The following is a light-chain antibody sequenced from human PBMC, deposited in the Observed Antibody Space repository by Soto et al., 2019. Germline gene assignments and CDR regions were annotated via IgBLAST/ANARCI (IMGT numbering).Light chain of an antibody. CDR2: GAS. Sequence: DVRMTQSPSSLSASVGDTITITCRASRTINTYLNWFQQKPGEPPRLLIYGASTLHDGVPSRFSGSGSGADFTLTISGLQPEDFATYYCQQYDSYPVTFGQGTK. J-gene: IGKJ2*01. CDR3: QQYDSYPVT. CDR1: RTINTY. V-gene: IGKV1-39*01.